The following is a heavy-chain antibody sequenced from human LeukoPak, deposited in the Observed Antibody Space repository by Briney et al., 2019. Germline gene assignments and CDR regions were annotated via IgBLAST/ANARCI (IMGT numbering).Heavy chain of an antibody. D-gene: IGHD3-22*01. J-gene: IGHJ4*02. V-gene: IGHV4-39*01. CDR3: ASSTSYYYDTSGYFEY. CDR2: LAYSGST. CDR1: GVSISAFY. Sequence: TSETLSLTCTVSGVSISAFYWTWIRQTPGKGLEWIGSLAYSGSTYYKSSLKSRVTLSVDAAKNQFSLNLTSVTAADTALFYCASSTSYYYDTSGYFEYWGQGILVTVSS.